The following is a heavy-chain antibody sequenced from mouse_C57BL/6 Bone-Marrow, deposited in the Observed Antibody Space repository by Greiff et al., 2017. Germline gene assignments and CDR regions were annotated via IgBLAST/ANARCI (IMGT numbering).Heavy chain of an antibody. CDR2: IDPENGDT. Sequence: VQLQQSGAELVRPGASVKLSCTASGFNIKDDYMHWVKQRPEQGLEWIGWIDPENGDTAYASKFQGKATITADTSSNTAYLQLSSLTSEDTAVYYCTTGYYGSSFLAYWGQGTLVTVSA. J-gene: IGHJ3*01. CDR3: TTGYYGSSFLAY. CDR1: GFNIKDDY. D-gene: IGHD1-1*01. V-gene: IGHV14-4*01.